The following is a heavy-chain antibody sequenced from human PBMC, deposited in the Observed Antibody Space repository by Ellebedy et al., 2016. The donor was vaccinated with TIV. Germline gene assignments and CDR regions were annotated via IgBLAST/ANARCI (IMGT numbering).Heavy chain of an antibody. Sequence: SVRGRFTLSRDNSKNTLYLQMNSLRADDTAVYYCAREVEGGQGDMAVWGQGTAVTVS. CDR3: AREVEGGQGDMAV. V-gene: IGHV3-30*07. D-gene: IGHD3-16*01. J-gene: IGHJ6*02.